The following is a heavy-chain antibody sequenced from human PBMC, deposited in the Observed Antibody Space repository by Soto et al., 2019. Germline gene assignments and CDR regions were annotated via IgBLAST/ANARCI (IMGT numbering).Heavy chain of an antibody. J-gene: IGHJ4*02. CDR2: INAGNGNT. V-gene: IGHV1-3*01. Sequence: GGPVKVSCKASGYTFTSYAMHWVRQAPGQRLEWMGWINAGNGNTKYSQKFQGRVTITRDTSASTAYMELSSLRSEDTAVYYCARDYGDYFAFDYWGQGTLVTVSS. CDR1: GYTFTSYA. D-gene: IGHD4-17*01. CDR3: ARDYGDYFAFDY.